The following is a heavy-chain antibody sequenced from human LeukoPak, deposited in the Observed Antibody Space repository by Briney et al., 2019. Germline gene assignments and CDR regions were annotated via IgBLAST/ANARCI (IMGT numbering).Heavy chain of an antibody. CDR2: IYHSGST. D-gene: IGHD1-26*01. J-gene: IGHJ4*02. Sequence: SQTLSLTCTVSGGSISSGGYYWSWIRQPPGKGLEWIGYIYHSGSTYYNPSLKSRVTISVDTSKNQFSLKLSSVTAADTAVYYCARDSGSYPWVYWGQGTLVTVSS. CDR1: GGSISSGGYY. CDR3: ARDSGSYPWVY. V-gene: IGHV4-30-2*01.